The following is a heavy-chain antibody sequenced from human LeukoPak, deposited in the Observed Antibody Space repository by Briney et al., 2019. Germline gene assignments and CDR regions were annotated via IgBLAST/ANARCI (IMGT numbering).Heavy chain of an antibody. CDR2: IWYDGSNK. J-gene: IGHJ4*02. Sequence: GGSLRLSCAASGFTFSSYGMHWVRQAPGKGLEWVAVIWYDGSNKYYADSVKGRFTISRDNSKNTLYLQMNSLRAEDTAVYYCARDDGYGGNPIDYWGQGTLVTVSS. CDR3: ARDDGYGGNPIDY. CDR1: GFTFSSYG. D-gene: IGHD4-23*01. V-gene: IGHV3-33*01.